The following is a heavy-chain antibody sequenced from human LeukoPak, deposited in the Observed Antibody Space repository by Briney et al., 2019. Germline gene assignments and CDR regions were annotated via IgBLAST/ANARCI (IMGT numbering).Heavy chain of an antibody. V-gene: IGHV4-34*01. Sequence: SETLSLTCAVYSGSFSGYYWSWIRQPPGKGLEWIGEINHSGSTNYNPSLKSRVTISVDTSKNQFSLKPSSVTAADTAVYYCARYSNYVVFDYWGQGTLVTVSS. CDR1: SGSFSGYY. J-gene: IGHJ4*02. CDR3: ARYSNYVVFDY. D-gene: IGHD4-11*01. CDR2: INHSGST.